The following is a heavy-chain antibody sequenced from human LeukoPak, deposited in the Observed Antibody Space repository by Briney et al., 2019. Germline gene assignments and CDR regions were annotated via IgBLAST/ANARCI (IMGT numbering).Heavy chain of an antibody. Sequence: ASVKVSCKASGYTFSAYDISWMRQAPGQGLEWMGGINTNTGNPTYAQGFTGRFVFSLDTSVSTAYLQISSLKAEDTAVYYCARDGSYSPRCWFDPWGQGTLVTVSS. J-gene: IGHJ5*02. CDR2: INTNTGNP. V-gene: IGHV7-4-1*02. D-gene: IGHD1-26*01. CDR3: ARDGSYSPRCWFDP. CDR1: GYTFSAYD.